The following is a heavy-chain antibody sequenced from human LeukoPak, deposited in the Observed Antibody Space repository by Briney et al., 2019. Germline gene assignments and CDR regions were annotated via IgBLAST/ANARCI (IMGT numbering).Heavy chain of an antibody. V-gene: IGHV1-69*04. Sequence: SVKVSCKASGGTFSSYAISWVRQAPGQGLEWMGRIIPILGIANYAQKFQGRVTITADESTSTAYMELSSLRSEDTAVYYCARETVDGDRNWFDPWGQGTLVTVSS. CDR1: GGTFSSYA. CDR2: IIPILGIA. CDR3: ARETVDGDRNWFDP. D-gene: IGHD4-17*01. J-gene: IGHJ5*02.